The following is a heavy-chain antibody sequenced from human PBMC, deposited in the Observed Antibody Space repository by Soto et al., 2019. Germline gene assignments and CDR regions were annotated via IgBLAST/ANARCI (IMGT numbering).Heavy chain of an antibody. CDR1: GGSFSGYY. D-gene: IGHD3-3*01. CDR3: ARGRPLGFYDFWSGSGFDY. CDR2: INHSGST. Sequence: QVQLQQWGAGLLKPSETLSLTCAVYGGSFSGYYWSWIRQPPGKGLEWIGEINHSGSTNYNPSLKSRGTISVDTCKNQFSLRLSSVTAADTAVYYCARGRPLGFYDFWSGSGFDYWGQGTLVPVSS. J-gene: IGHJ4*02. V-gene: IGHV4-34*01.